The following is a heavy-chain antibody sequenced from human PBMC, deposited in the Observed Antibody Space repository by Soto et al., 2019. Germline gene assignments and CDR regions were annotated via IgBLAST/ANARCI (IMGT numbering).Heavy chain of an antibody. D-gene: IGHD3-3*01. CDR2: IYYSGST. V-gene: IGHV4-30-4*08. J-gene: IGHJ6*02. CDR3: ARVRDYDFGSGYIKAGMAF. Sequence: SETLCLSYTVSGGSIINGGDYRILIRQPPGKGLEWIGYIYYSGSTYYNPSLKSRVTISVDTSKNQFSLKLSSVTAADTAVYYCARVRDYDFGSGYIKAGMAFWGHGTTVTVS. CDR1: GGSIINGGDY.